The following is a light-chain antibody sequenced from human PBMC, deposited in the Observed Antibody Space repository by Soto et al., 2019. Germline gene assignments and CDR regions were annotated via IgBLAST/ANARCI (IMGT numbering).Light chain of an antibody. V-gene: IGKV3-20*01. CDR3: QQYGDSPQT. Sequence: EIVLTQSPDTLSLSLGERATLSCRASEYVSSRYLAWFQQKPGQAPRLLIYGASSRAIGIPDRFSGSGSGTDFTLTISGLEPQDCGVYFCQQYGDSPQTFGQGTKVEVK. J-gene: IGKJ1*01. CDR2: GAS. CDR1: EYVSSRY.